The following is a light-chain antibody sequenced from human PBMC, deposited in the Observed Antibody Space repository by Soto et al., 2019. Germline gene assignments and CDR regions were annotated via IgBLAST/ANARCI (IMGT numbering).Light chain of an antibody. CDR3: QQYNNWPRT. CDR2: GAS. Sequence: EIVLTQSPCTLSLSPGERATLSCGASQSVSSSYLAWYQQKTGQAPRLLVYGASTRATGIPARFSGSVYGTEFTLTINSLQSEDFAVYYCQQYNNWPRTFGQGTKVDIK. V-gene: IGKV3-15*01. CDR1: QSVSSSY. J-gene: IGKJ1*01.